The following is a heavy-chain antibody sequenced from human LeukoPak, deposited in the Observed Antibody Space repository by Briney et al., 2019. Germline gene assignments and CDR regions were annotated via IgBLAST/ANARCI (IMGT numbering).Heavy chain of an antibody. D-gene: IGHD3-10*01. J-gene: IGHJ5*02. CDR1: GGSISSYN. V-gene: IGHV4-59*12. CDR2: IYYSGST. CDR3: ARGQGKNWFDP. Sequence: SETLSLTCTVPGGSISSYNWSWIRQPPGKGLEWIGYIYYSGSTNYNPSLKSRVTISVDTSKNQFSLQLNSVTPEDTAVYYCARGQGKNWFDPWGQGTLVTVSS.